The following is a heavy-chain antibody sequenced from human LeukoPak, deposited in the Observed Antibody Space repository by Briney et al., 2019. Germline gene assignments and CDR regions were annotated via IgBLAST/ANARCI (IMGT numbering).Heavy chain of an antibody. CDR1: GFTFSSYW. D-gene: IGHD3-10*01. J-gene: IGHJ4*02. CDR2: IKEDGREK. CDR3: ASRRQLGY. Sequence: GGSLRLSCGASGFTFSSYWMSWVRQSRGKGLEGVANIKEDGREKYYVASVKGRFSISTDNAKNSLYRQRPSMRAEDTIVYYCASRRQLGYWGQGTLVTVSS. V-gene: IGHV3-7*01.